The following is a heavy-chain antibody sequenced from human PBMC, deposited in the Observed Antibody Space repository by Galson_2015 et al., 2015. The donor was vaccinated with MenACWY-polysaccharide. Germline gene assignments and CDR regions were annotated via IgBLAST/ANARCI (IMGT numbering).Heavy chain of an antibody. CDR2: HDGRT. V-gene: IGHV4-4*02. J-gene: IGHJ6*02. Sequence: HDGRTAYIPSLKSRITVSLDKAKNQVSLRLISVTAADTAVYYCAKRPIRASGGGLDVWGQGTTVTVS. D-gene: IGHD3-10*01. CDR3: AKRPIRASGGGLDV.